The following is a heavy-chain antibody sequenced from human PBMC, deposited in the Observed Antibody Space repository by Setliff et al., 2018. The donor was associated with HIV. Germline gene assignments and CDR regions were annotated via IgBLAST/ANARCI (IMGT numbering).Heavy chain of an antibody. Sequence: ASVKVSCKASGYMFTDYYIHWVRQAPGQGLEWMGWINPNSDVANYAQKFQGRVTMTRDTSISTAYMELSSLRFDDTAVYYCARSGGGWYNWFEPWGPGTPVTVS. CDR2: INPNSDVA. J-gene: IGHJ5*02. D-gene: IGHD3-16*01. CDR1: GYMFTDYY. CDR3: ARSGGGWYNWFEP. V-gene: IGHV1-2*02.